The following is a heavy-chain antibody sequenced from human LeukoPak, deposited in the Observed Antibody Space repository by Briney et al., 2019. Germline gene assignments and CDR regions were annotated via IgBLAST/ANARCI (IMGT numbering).Heavy chain of an antibody. Sequence: PSETPSLTCAVYGGSLSGYYWGWIRQPPGKGLEWIGEINHSGTNNYNPSLKSRVTISVDTSKNQFSRQLSSVTAADKAVYYCARGRAFDYWRQGTLVTVSS. CDR3: ARGRAFDY. J-gene: IGHJ4*02. V-gene: IGHV4-34*01. CDR2: INHSGTN. CDR1: GGSLSGYY.